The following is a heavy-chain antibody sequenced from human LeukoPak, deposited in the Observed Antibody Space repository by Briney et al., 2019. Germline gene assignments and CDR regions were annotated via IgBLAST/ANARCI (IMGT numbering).Heavy chain of an antibody. J-gene: IGHJ4*02. CDR2: IYYSGST. Sequence: SGTLSLTCAVSGGSISSSNWWSWIRQPPGKGLEWIGYIYYSGSTNYNPSLKSRVTISVDMSKNQFSLKLSSVTAADTAVYYCASLAVAGRRGDYFDYWGQGTLVTVSS. CDR3: ASLAVAGRRGDYFDY. V-gene: IGHV4-4*02. CDR1: GGSISSSNW. D-gene: IGHD6-19*01.